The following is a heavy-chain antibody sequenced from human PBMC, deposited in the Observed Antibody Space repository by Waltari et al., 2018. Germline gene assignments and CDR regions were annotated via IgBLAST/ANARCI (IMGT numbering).Heavy chain of an antibody. CDR1: GGSISSYY. J-gene: IGHJ3*02. Sequence: QVQLQESGPGLVKPSETLSLTCTVSGGSISSYYWSWIRQPPGKGLEWIGYIYYSGSTHYNPSLQSRVTISVDTSKNQFSLKLSSVTAADTAVYYCARHVSGGDYVPDAFDIWGQGTMVTVSS. V-gene: IGHV4-59*08. CDR2: IYYSGST. CDR3: ARHVSGGDYVPDAFDI. D-gene: IGHD4-17*01.